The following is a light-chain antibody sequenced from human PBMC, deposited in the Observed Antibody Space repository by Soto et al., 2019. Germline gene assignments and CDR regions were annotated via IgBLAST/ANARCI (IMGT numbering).Light chain of an antibody. V-gene: IGLV1-40*01. Sequence: QPVLTQPPSVSGAPGQRVTISCTGSSSNIGAGYDVHWYQQLPGTAPKLLIYGNSNRPSGVPDRFSGSKSGTSASLAITGLQADDEADYYCQSYDSSVTLRVFGTGTKLDRP. J-gene: IGLJ1*01. CDR2: GNS. CDR3: QSYDSSVTLRV. CDR1: SSNIGAGYD.